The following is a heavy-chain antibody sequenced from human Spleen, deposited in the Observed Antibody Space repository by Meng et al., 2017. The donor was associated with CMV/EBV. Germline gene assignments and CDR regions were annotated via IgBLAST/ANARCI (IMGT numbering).Heavy chain of an antibody. CDR3: ARDRVLAGGYYFDY. J-gene: IGHJ4*02. V-gene: IGHV3-21*01. D-gene: IGHD6-19*01. CDR1: GFTLSSYA. Sequence: GGSLRLSCAASGFTLSSYAIHWVRQAPGKGLEWVSSISSSSSYIYYADSVKGRFTISRDNAKNSLYLQMNSLRAEDTAVYYCARDRVLAGGYYFDYWGQGTLVTVSS. CDR2: ISSSSSYI.